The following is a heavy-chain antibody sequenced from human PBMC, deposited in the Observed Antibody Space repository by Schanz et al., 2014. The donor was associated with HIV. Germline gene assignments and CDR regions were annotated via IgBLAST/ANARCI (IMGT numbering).Heavy chain of an antibody. Sequence: QVQLVQSGAEVKKPGGSVMLSCKASGYTFSNYGVSWVRQAPGQGLEWMGWISGDYGKTKYAQTFQARVTMTTDTSSSTAYMELRSLSSDDTAVYYCAREGDGASITGTADYWGQGTLVTVSS. J-gene: IGHJ4*02. CDR2: ISGDYGKT. D-gene: IGHD1-20*01. V-gene: IGHV1-18*01. CDR3: AREGDGASITGTADY. CDR1: GYTFSNYG.